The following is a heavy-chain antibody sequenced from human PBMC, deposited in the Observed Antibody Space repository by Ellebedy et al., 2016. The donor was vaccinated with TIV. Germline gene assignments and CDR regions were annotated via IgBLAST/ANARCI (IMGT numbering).Heavy chain of an antibody. Sequence: GESLKISCNGSGYSFTSYWISWVRQMPGKGLEWMGRIDPSDSYTNYSPSFQGHVTISADKSISTAYLQWSSLKASDTAMYYCERPRRSGYDYWGQGTLVTVSS. D-gene: IGHD5-12*01. CDR3: ERPRRSGYDY. J-gene: IGHJ4*02. CDR1: GYSFTSYW. V-gene: IGHV5-10-1*01. CDR2: IDPSDSYT.